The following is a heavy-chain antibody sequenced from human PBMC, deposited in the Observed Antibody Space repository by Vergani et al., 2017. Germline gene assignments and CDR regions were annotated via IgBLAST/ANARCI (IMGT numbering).Heavy chain of an antibody. CDR1: GGSISSYY. J-gene: IGHJ4*02. V-gene: IGHV4-59*01. Sequence: QVQLQESGPGLLKPSETLSLTCSVSGGSISSYYWGWIRQPPGKGLGWIGTIYYSGSNNYNPSLKSGVTISVDTSKNQFSLKLGSVTAADTAVYYCARGRGYSSGWYVYWGQGTLVTVSS. D-gene: IGHD6-19*01. CDR3: ARGRGYSSGWYVY. CDR2: IYYSGSN.